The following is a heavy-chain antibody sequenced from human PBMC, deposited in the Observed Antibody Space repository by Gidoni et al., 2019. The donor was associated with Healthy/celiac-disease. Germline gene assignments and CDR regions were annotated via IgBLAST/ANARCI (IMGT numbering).Heavy chain of an antibody. CDR1: GFPFSSYS. V-gene: IGHV3-48*02. J-gene: IGHJ2*01. D-gene: IGHD3-22*01. Sequence: EVQLVESGGGLVQPGGSLRLSCAASGFPFSSYSRNWVHQAPGKGLEWVSYISSSSSTIYYADSVKGRFTISRDNAKNSLYLQMNSLRDEDTAVYYCAREGYYYVNWYFDLWGRGTLVTVSS. CDR2: ISSSSSTI. CDR3: AREGYYYVNWYFDL.